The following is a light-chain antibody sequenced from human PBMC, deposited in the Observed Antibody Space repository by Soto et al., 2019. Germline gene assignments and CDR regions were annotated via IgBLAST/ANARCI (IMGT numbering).Light chain of an antibody. CDR3: QNYNSAPIT. V-gene: IGKV1-27*01. Sequence: DIQMTQSPSSLSASVGDRVNITCRASQDISNYLACFQQTVPNVLIYAASTLQSGVPSRFSGCGSGTDFTLTITGLRPEDVATDYCQNYNSAPITFGQGTRLELK. CDR1: QDISNY. CDR2: AAS. J-gene: IGKJ5*01.